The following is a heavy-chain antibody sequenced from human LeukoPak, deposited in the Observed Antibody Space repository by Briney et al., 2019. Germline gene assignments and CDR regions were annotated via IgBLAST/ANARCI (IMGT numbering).Heavy chain of an antibody. Sequence: GGSLRLSCTASGLTFSLAWMSWIRQAPGKGLEWVGRINNEGTADYAAPLKDRFTIFRDHSKDMVYLQMNSLTTEDTAIYYCVHISNIPDRFASWGQGTLVTISS. CDR1: GLTFSLAW. CDR3: VHISNIPDRFAS. V-gene: IGHV3-15*01. J-gene: IGHJ4*02. CDR2: INNEGTA. D-gene: IGHD2-21*01.